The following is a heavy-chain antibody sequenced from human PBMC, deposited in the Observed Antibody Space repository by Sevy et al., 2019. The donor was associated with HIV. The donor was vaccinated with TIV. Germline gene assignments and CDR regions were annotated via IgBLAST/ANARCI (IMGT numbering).Heavy chain of an antibody. CDR2: ISSSSYI. D-gene: IGHD4-17*01. CDR3: ARVVTTATGRGMDV. CDR1: GFTFSSYS. V-gene: IGHV3-21*01. Sequence: GGSLRLSCAASGFTFSSYSMNWVRQAPGKGLEWVSSISSSSYIYYADSVKGRFTISSDNTKNSLYLQMNSLRAEDTAVYYCARVVTTATGRGMDVWGQGTTVTVSS. J-gene: IGHJ6*02.